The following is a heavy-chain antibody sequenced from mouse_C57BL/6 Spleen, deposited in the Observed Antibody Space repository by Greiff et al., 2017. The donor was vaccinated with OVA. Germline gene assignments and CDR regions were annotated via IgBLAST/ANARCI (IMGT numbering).Heavy chain of an antibody. J-gene: IGHJ2*01. Sequence: QVQLQQPGAELVMPGASVQLSCKASGYTFTSYWMHWVKQRPGQGLEWIGEIDPSDSYTNYNQKFKGKSTLTGDKSSSTAYMQLSSLTSEDSAVYYCARQRELRDNWDFDYWGKGTTLTVSS. CDR1: GYTFTSYW. V-gene: IGHV1-69*01. D-gene: IGHD4-1*01. CDR2: IDPSDSYT. CDR3: ARQRELRDNWDFDY.